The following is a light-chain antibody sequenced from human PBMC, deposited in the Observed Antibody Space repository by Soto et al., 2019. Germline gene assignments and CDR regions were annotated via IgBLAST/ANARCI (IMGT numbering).Light chain of an antibody. J-gene: IGLJ2*01. CDR2: DVT. Sequence: QSALTQPASVSGSPGRSVTISCTGTSTDVGDLNYVSWYQHLPGRAPKLIIYDVTHRHSGISYRFSASKSGRTASLTISGLQAEDEADYYCSSYSSSTTHVVFGGGTKLTVL. CDR3: SSYSSSTTHVV. CDR1: STDVGDLNY. V-gene: IGLV2-14*03.